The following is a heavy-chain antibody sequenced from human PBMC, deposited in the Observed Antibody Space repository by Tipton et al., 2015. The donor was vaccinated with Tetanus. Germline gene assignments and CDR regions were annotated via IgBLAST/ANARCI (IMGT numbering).Heavy chain of an antibody. CDR2: ISGSGSPA. Sequence: SLRLSCVASGFDFTTYAMSWVRQAPGKGLEWVSVISGSGSPAHYADSVKGRFTTSRDKYKNTMFLQMNSLRVEDAAVYFCAKEMTLYGSGRDGDYHYGMDVWGQGATVTVSS. V-gene: IGHV3-23*01. CDR3: AKEMTLYGSGRDGDYHYGMDV. CDR1: GFDFTTYA. D-gene: IGHD3-10*01. J-gene: IGHJ6*02.